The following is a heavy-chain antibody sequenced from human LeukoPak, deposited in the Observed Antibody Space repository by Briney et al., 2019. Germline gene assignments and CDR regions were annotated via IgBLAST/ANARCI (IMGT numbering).Heavy chain of an antibody. J-gene: IGHJ5*02. CDR2: INPNSGGT. CDR3: ARISSSSWYAWFDP. V-gene: IGHV1-2*02. CDR1: GYIFTGYY. D-gene: IGHD6-13*01. Sequence: ASVKVSCKASGYIFTGYYMHWVRQAPGQGLEWMGWINPNSGGTNYAQKFQGRVTMTRDTSISTAYMELSRLRSDDTAVYYCARISSSSWYAWFDPWGQGTLVTVSS.